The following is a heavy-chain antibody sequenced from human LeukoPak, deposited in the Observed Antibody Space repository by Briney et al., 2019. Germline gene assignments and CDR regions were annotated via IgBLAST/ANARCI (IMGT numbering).Heavy chain of an antibody. Sequence: GGSLRLSRAASGFTFSSYGMHWVRQAPGKGLEWVAFIRYDGSNKYYADSVKGRFTISRDNSKNTLYLQMNSLRAEDTAVYYCAKEGCSSTSCCTDDYWGQGTLVTVSS. V-gene: IGHV3-30*02. CDR2: IRYDGSNK. CDR3: AKEGCSSTSCCTDDY. J-gene: IGHJ4*02. D-gene: IGHD2-2*01. CDR1: GFTFSSYG.